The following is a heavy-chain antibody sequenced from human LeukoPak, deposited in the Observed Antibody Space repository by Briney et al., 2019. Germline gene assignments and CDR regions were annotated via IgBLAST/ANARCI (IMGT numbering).Heavy chain of an antibody. V-gene: IGHV1-69*05. CDR2: IIPIFGTA. CDR1: GGTFSSYA. J-gene: IGHJ4*02. Sequence: ASVKVSCKASGGTFSSYAISWVRQAPGQGLEWMGRIIPIFGTANYAQKFQGRVTITTDESTSTAYMELSSLRSEDTAVYYCARDLGYYDSSGSNFDYWGQGTLVTVSS. CDR3: ARDLGYYDSSGSNFDY. D-gene: IGHD3-22*01.